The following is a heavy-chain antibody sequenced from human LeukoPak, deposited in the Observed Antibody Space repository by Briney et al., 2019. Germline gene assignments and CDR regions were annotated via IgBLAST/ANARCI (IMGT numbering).Heavy chain of an antibody. CDR3: ARHYSQGYLLPDY. CDR2: IYPGDSDT. Sequence: GESLKISCKGSGYSFTSYWIGWVRQMPGKGLEWMGIIYPGDSDTRYSPSFQGQVTISADKSISTAYLQWRSLKASDTAMYYCARHYSQGYLLPDYWGQGTLVTVPS. V-gene: IGHV5-51*01. J-gene: IGHJ4*02. CDR1: GYSFTSYW. D-gene: IGHD2-15*01.